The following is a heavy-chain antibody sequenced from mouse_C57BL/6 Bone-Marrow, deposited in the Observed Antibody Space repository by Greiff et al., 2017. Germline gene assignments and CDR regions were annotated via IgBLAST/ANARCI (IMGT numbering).Heavy chain of an antibody. V-gene: IGHV1-59*01. J-gene: IGHJ3*01. CDR3: APLLWLRRGFAY. CDR1: GYTFTSYW. Sequence: QVQLQQPGAELVRPGTSVKLSCKASGYTFTSYWMHWVKQRPGQGLEWIGVIDPSDSYTNYNQKFKGKATLTVDTSSSTAYMQLSSLTSEDSAVYYCAPLLWLRRGFAYWGQGTLATVSA. CDR2: IDPSDSYT. D-gene: IGHD2-2*01.